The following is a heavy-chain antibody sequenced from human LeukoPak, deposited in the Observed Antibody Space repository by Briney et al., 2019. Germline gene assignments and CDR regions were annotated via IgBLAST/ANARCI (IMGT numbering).Heavy chain of an antibody. Sequence: PSETLSLTCTVSGGSISSYYWNWIRQPAGKGLEWIGRIHASGSTNYNPSLKSRVTMSLDTSKKQFSLKLSSVTAADTAVYYCASALGYSIFDYWGQGTLVTVSS. CDR3: ASALGYSIFDY. D-gene: IGHD3-22*01. J-gene: IGHJ4*02. CDR2: IHASGST. CDR1: GGSISSYY. V-gene: IGHV4-4*07.